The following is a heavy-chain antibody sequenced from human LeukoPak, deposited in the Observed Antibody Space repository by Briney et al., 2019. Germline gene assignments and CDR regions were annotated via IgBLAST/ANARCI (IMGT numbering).Heavy chain of an antibody. J-gene: IGHJ4*02. V-gene: IGHV3-9*01. CDR3: AKDICSGGWYLHY. D-gene: IGHD6-19*01. CDR1: GFVFDDYA. CDR2: IDWKSGVI. Sequence: GGSLRLSCAASGFVFDDYAMHWVRQTAGKGLEWVSGIDWKSGVIGYADSVKGRFTISRDNAKNSLYLQMNTLRPEDTAFYYCAKDICSGGWYLHYWGQGALVTVSS.